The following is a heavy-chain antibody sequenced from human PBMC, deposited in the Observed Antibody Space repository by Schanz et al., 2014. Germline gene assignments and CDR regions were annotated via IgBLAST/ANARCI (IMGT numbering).Heavy chain of an antibody. CDR2: INPLSGAT. CDR1: GYTFTGYY. J-gene: IGHJ5*02. CDR3: ARRGPNCSNNACYHGWFDP. V-gene: IGHV1-2*02. D-gene: IGHD4-4*01. Sequence: QVLLVPSGAAVKQPGASVKVSCKASGYTFTGYYIHWVRQAPGQGFEWMGWINPLSGATDYAPTFQGRVSMTRDTSISTAYMEVTRLVSSDTAVYYCARRGPNCSNNACYHGWFDPWGQGTLVTVSS.